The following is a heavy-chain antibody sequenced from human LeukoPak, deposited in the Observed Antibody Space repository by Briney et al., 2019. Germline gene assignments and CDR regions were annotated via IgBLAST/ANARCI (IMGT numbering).Heavy chain of an antibody. V-gene: IGHV1-8*01. CDR3: TGYYYYYGMDV. CDR2: MNPNSGNT. Sequence: GASVKVSCKASGYTFTSYDINWVRQATGQGLEWMGWMNPNSGNTGYAQKFQGRVTITRNTSISTAYMELSSLRSEDTAVYYCTGYYYYYGMDVWGQGTTVTVSS. J-gene: IGHJ6*02. CDR1: GYTFTSYD.